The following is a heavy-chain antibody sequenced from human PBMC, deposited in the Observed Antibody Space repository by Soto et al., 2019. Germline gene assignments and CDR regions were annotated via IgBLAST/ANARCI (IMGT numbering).Heavy chain of an antibody. D-gene: IGHD3-16*01. V-gene: IGHV3-33*01. CDR1: GFTFRIYS. J-gene: IGHJ3*01. CDR3: ARDDTFGNKGGSFDL. CDR2: MWYDGTNK. Sequence: PGGSLRLSCAASGFTFRIYSMHWVRQSPGKGLEWVAVMWYDGTNKYYGESVKGRFTISRDNSENTLYLQMNSLRVEDTAVYYCARDDTFGNKGGSFDLWGHGTLVTVSS.